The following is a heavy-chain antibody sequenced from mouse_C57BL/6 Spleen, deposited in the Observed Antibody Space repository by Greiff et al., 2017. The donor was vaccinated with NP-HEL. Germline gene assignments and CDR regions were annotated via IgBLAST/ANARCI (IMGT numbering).Heavy chain of an antibody. Sequence: QVHVKQPGAELVMPGASVKLSCKASGYTFTSYWMHWVKQRPGQGLEWIGEIDPSDSYTNYNQKFKGKSTLTVDKSSSTAYMQLSSLTSEDSAVYYCARWDRGYFDYWGQGTTLTVSS. CDR3: ARWDRGYFDY. CDR2: IDPSDSYT. V-gene: IGHV1-69*01. D-gene: IGHD4-1*01. CDR1: GYTFTSYW. J-gene: IGHJ2*01.